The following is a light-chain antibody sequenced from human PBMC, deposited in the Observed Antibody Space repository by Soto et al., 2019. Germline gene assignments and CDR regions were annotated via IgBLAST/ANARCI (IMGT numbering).Light chain of an antibody. V-gene: IGKV3-20*01. CDR2: SAS. CDR3: QQNGSLPIT. J-gene: IGKJ5*01. Sequence: VLTQSPGTLPLSPGERATLSCRTSQSLSGGYLAWFQQKPGQTPRLLIYSASNRATGIPDRFSGSGSGTDFTLTISRLEPEDFVVYYCQQNGSLPITFGQGTRLEIK. CDR1: QSLSGGY.